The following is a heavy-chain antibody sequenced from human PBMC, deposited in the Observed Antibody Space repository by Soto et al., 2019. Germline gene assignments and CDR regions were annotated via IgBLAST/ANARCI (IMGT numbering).Heavy chain of an antibody. CDR1: GYSFTSYW. CDR3: ATSSTLLRYFDWSHLGMDV. J-gene: IGHJ6*02. Sequence: EVQLVQSGAEVKKPGESLKLSCKGSGYSFTSYWIGWVRQMPGKGLEWMGIIYPGESDTRYSPSFQGQVTISADKSISTAYLQWSSLKASDTAMYYCATSSTLLRYFDWSHLGMDVWGQGTTVTVSS. D-gene: IGHD3-9*01. V-gene: IGHV5-51*01. CDR2: IYPGESDT.